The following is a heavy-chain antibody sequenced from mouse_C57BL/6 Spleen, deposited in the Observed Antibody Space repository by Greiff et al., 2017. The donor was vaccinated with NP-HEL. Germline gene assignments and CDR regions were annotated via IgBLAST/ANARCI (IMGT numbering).Heavy chain of an antibody. V-gene: IGHV7-3*01. Sequence: DVMLVESGGGLVQPGGSLSLSCAASGFTLTDYYMSWVRQPPGKALEWLGFIRNKANGYTTEYSASVKGRFTISRDNSQSILYLQMNALRAEDSATYYCARPVVPYWYFDVWGTGTTVTVSS. CDR2: IRNKANGYTT. J-gene: IGHJ1*03. CDR1: GFTLTDYY. D-gene: IGHD1-1*01. CDR3: ARPVVPYWYFDV.